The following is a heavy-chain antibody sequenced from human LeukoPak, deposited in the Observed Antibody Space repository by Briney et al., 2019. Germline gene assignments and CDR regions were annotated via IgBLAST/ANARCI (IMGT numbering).Heavy chain of an antibody. J-gene: IGHJ4*02. V-gene: IGHV3-23*01. Sequence: GGSLRLSCAASGFTFSGFWMSWVRQAPGKGLEWVSAISGSGGSTYYADSVKGRFTISRDNSKNTLYLQMNSLRAEDTAVYYCAARIAVAGTGFDYWGQGTLVTVSS. D-gene: IGHD6-19*01. CDR1: GFTFSGFW. CDR2: ISGSGGST. CDR3: AARIAVAGTGFDY.